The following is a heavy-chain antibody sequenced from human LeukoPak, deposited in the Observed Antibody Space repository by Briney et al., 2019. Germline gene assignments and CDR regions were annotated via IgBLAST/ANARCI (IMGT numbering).Heavy chain of an antibody. Sequence: GGSLSFSCAAYGFTCSGYWLSWVPQAPGKGREGVAKMKGSEEYYVDSVKGRFTISRDNAKNSLYLQMNSLRVDDTAVYYCTRWARYCSEGSCYSWFDPWGQGTLVTVST. CDR2: MKGSEE. J-gene: IGHJ5*02. CDR1: GFTCSGYW. CDR3: TRWARYCSEGSCYSWFDP. D-gene: IGHD2-15*01. V-gene: IGHV3-7*01.